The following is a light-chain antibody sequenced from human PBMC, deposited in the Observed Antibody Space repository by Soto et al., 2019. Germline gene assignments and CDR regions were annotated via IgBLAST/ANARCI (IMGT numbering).Light chain of an antibody. CDR1: QSISRN. J-gene: IGKJ3*01. V-gene: IGKV3-15*01. CDR2: SAS. Sequence: IVMTQSPATLSVSPGERATLSCRASQSISRNLAWYQQKPGQAPRLLIFSASTRATGIPARFSGSGSGTEFTLTISSLQSEDSAVYYCQQHNNWLLFTFGPGTKVDIK. CDR3: QQHNNWLLFT.